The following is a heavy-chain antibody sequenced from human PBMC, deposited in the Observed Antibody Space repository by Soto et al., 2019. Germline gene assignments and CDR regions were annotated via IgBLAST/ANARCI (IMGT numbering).Heavy chain of an antibody. Sequence: VGSLRLSCVSPGFSFRSYSMNWVRQAPGKGLEWVSYISSGSSYTYYGDSVKGRFTISRDNAKNSLYLQMNSLRDEDTAVYYCARDDSNAFDIWGQGTMVTVSS. J-gene: IGHJ3*02. CDR2: ISSGSSYT. D-gene: IGHD2-21*02. V-gene: IGHV3-48*02. CDR3: ARDDSNAFDI. CDR1: GFSFRSYS.